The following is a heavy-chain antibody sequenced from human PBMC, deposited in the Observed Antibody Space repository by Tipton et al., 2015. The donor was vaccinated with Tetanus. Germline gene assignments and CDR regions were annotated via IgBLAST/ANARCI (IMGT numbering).Heavy chain of an antibody. CDR1: GYTFSNYG. J-gene: IGHJ4*02. V-gene: IGHV1-18*01. CDR3: GGASGYHYGSGSYYSGEDY. D-gene: IGHD3-10*01. Sequence: QVQLVQSGAEVKKPGASVKVSCKTSGYTFSNYGVSWVRQAPGRGLEWMGWISAYNGDTNTAQNLQGRVTMTTDTSTSTASMEVRSLTYDDTAVYYCGGASGYHYGSGSYYSGEDYWGQGTLVTVSS. CDR2: ISAYNGDT.